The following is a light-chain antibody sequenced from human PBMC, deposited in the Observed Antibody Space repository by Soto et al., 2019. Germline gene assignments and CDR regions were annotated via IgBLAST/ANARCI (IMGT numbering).Light chain of an antibody. V-gene: IGKV3-15*01. CDR3: QQYDRWPYT. CDR2: SAS. Sequence: EMVMTQSPATLSVSPGERVTISCRASQSVGKNFAWYQQRPGQPPRLLIYSASTRATGIPARFSASGSGTDFTLTVSSLESEDFAVYYCQQYDRWPYTFGQGTKPETK. J-gene: IGKJ2*01. CDR1: QSVGKN.